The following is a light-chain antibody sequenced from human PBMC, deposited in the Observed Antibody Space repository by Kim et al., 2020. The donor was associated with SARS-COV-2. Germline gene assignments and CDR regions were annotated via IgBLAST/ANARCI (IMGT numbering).Light chain of an antibody. V-gene: IGKV3-11*01. CDR2: YAA. Sequence: FSPGARPSRSCRASQGVRSYLAWYQHKPGPSPRLLIYYAANRPTGIPARFSGSGSGTDFILTITNLSPEDFAVYSCQQRSYWPTFGGGTKVDIK. J-gene: IGKJ4*01. CDR1: QGVRSY. CDR3: QQRSYWPT.